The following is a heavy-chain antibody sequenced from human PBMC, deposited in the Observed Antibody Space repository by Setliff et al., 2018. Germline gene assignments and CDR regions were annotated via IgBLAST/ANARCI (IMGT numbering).Heavy chain of an antibody. CDR2: IIPIFGTA. V-gene: IGHV1-69*05. D-gene: IGHD3-16*01. CDR1: GYTFINYE. J-gene: IGHJ3*02. CDR3: ARDLEGITFGGATGVSDAFDI. Sequence: SVKVSCKASGYTFINYEINWVRQATGQGLEWMGGIIPIFGTANYAQKFQGRVTITTDESTSTAYMELSSLRSDDTAVYYCARDLEGITFGGATGVSDAFDIWGQGTMVTVSS.